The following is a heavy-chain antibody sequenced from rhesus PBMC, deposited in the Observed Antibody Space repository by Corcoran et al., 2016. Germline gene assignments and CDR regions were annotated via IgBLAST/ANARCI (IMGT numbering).Heavy chain of an antibody. CDR1: GYSITSGYD. V-gene: IGHV4-99*01. CDR2: INNRGST. CDR3: ARRDF. J-gene: IGHJ5-2*01. Sequence: QVQLQESGPGLVKPSAPLSLTSAVPGYSITSGYDWGWIRQPPGKGLEYIGYINNRGSTYYNPSLKSRVTISKDTSKNQFSLKLSSVTAADTAVYYCARRDFWGQGVLVTVSS.